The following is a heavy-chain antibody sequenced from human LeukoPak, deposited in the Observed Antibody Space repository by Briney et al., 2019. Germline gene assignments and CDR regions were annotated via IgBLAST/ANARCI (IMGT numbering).Heavy chain of an antibody. D-gene: IGHD3-22*01. CDR1: GFTFSRYS. CDR2: IKSKTDGGTT. V-gene: IGHV3-15*07. Sequence: PGGSLRLSCAASGFTFSRYSMNWVRQAPGKGLEWVGRIKSKTDGGTTDYAAPVKGRFTISRDDSKNTLYLQMNSLTTEDTAVFYCSTDRYYYDSSPRYWGQGNLVTVSS. J-gene: IGHJ4*02. CDR3: STDRYYYDSSPRY.